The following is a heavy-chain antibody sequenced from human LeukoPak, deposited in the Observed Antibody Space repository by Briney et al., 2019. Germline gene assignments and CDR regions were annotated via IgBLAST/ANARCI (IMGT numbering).Heavy chain of an antibody. D-gene: IGHD4-23*01. CDR3: AKCPFARWGYYFDY. J-gene: IGHJ4*02. Sequence: GGSLRLSCAASGFTFTKYWMTWVRQAPGKGLEWVANIKQDGSEKFYVDSVKGRFTISRDNSKNTLYLQMNSLRAEDTAVYYCAKCPFARWGYYFDYWGQGTLVTVSS. CDR1: GFTFTKYW. V-gene: IGHV3-7*03. CDR2: IKQDGSEK.